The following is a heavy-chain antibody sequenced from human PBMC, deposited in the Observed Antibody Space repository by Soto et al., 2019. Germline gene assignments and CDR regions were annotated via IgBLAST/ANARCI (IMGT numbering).Heavy chain of an antibody. CDR1: GGSISLSY. CDR2: IYYSGST. CDR3: ARDPGSGSYYGWFDP. Sequence: SETLYLRSTVSGGSISLSYWNWIRQPPGKGLEWIGYIYYSGSTNYNPSLKSRVTISVDTSKNQFSLKLSSVTAADTAVYYCARDPGSGSYYGWFDPWGQGTLVTVSS. J-gene: IGHJ5*02. V-gene: IGHV4-59*01. D-gene: IGHD3-10*01.